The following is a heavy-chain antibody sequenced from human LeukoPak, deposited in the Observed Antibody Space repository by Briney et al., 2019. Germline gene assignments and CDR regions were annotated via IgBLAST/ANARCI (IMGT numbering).Heavy chain of an antibody. Sequence: GESLQVSCQGSGYSFTSYWIGWVRQLPGKGLEWMGIIYPGDSDTRYSPSFQGQVTISADKSISTAYLQWSSLKASDTAMYYCARYYDSYPWFDYWGQGTLVTVSS. CDR1: GYSFTSYW. CDR3: ARYYDSYPWFDY. D-gene: IGHD3-3*01. V-gene: IGHV5-51*01. J-gene: IGHJ4*02. CDR2: IYPGDSDT.